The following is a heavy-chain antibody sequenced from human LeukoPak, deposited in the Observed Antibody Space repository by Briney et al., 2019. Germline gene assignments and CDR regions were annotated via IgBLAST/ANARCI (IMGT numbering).Heavy chain of an antibody. CDR1: GGSFSGYY. CDR2: INHSGST. V-gene: IGHV4-34*01. Sequence: SETLSLTCAVYGGSFSGYYWSWIRQPPGKGLEWIGEINHSGSTNYNPSLKSRVTISVDTSKNQFSLKLSSVTAADTAVYYCARGGGSPRAYYYYYYMDVWGKGTTVTISS. J-gene: IGHJ6*03. CDR3: ARGGGSPRAYYYYYYMDV. D-gene: IGHD2-15*01.